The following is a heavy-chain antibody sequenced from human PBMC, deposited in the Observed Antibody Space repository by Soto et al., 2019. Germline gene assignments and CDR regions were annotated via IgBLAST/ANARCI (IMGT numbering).Heavy chain of an antibody. D-gene: IGHD3-22*01. J-gene: IGHJ5*02. V-gene: IGHV1-69*12. Sequence: QVQLVQSGAEVKKPGSSVKVSCKASVGTFSSYAISWVRQAPGQGVEWMGEIISIFGTANYAKKFQGRVTITADDSTSTAYMELSSLRSEDTAVYYCARDRGPSSGYYPYWFDPWGQGPLVTVSS. CDR1: VGTFSSYA. CDR3: ARDRGPSSGYYPYWFDP. CDR2: IISIFGTA.